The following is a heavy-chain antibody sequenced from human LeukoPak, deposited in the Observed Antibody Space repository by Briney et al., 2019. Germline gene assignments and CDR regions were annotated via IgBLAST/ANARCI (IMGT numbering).Heavy chain of an antibody. CDR1: GYSISRGYY. CDR2: ISRGGST. J-gene: IGHJ3*02. D-gene: IGHD3-10*01. CDR3: AREGYGSGPHPNDFDI. Sequence: SETLSLTCSVSGYSISRGYYWGWIRQPPGKGLEWIGSISRGGSTYYSPSLKSRVSISVDTSKNQSSLKLSSLTAADTAVYYCAREGYGSGPHPNDFDIWGQGTPVTVSS. V-gene: IGHV4-38-2*02.